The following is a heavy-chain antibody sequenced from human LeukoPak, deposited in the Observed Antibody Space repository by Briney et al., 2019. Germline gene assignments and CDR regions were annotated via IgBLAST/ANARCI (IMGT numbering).Heavy chain of an antibody. J-gene: IGHJ3*02. CDR2: ISSSGGST. CDR3: AKDETVLQDAFDI. Sequence: GGSLRLSCAASGFTFSSYALHWVRQAPGKGLEYVSAISSSGGSTYYANSVKGRFTISRDNSKNTLYLQMGSLRAEDTAVYYCAKDETVLQDAFDIWGQGTMVTVSS. D-gene: IGHD3-10*01. CDR1: GFTFSSYA. V-gene: IGHV3-64*01.